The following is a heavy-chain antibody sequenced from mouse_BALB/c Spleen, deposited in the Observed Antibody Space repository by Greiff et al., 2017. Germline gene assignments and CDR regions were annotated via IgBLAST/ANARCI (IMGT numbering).Heavy chain of an antibody. CDR2: ISYSGST. D-gene: IGHD1-1*01. Sequence: DVKLVESGPGLVKPSQSLSLTCTVTGYSITSDYAWNWIRQFPGNKLEWMGYISYSGSTSYNPSLKSRISITRDTSKNQFFLQLNSVTTEDTATYYCARFITTSYGAMDYWGQGTSVTVSS. CDR1: GYSITSDYA. J-gene: IGHJ4*01. CDR3: ARFITTSYGAMDY. V-gene: IGHV3-2*02.